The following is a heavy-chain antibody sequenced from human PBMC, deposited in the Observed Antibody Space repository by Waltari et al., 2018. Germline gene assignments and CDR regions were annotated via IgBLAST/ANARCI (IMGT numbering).Heavy chain of an antibody. Sequence: QVQLQESGPGLVKPSQTLSLTCTFSGGSISSGGYSWRWIRKHPGKGLEWIGYIYYSGSTYYNPSLKSRVTISVDTSKNQFSLKLSSVTAADTAVYYCARVLYYYDSSGYTRDAFDIWGQGTMVTVSS. CDR3: ARVLYYYDSSGYTRDAFDI. CDR1: GGSISSGGYS. D-gene: IGHD3-22*01. J-gene: IGHJ3*02. CDR2: IYYSGST. V-gene: IGHV4-31*03.